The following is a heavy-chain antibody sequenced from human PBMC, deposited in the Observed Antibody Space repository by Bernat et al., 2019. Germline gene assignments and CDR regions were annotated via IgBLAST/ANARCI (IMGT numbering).Heavy chain of an antibody. V-gene: IGHV3-30*18. D-gene: IGHD3-3*01. J-gene: IGHJ6*02. CDR1: GFTFSSYG. CDR2: ISYDGSNK. CDR3: AKDHPAPMSYYDFWSGYYLHSGMDV. Sequence: QVQLVESGGGVVQPGRSLRLSCAASGFTFSSYGMHWVRQAPGKGLEWVAVISYDGSNKYYADSVKGRFTISRDNSKNTLYLQMNSLRAEDTAVYYCAKDHPAPMSYYDFWSGYYLHSGMDVWGQGTTVTVSS.